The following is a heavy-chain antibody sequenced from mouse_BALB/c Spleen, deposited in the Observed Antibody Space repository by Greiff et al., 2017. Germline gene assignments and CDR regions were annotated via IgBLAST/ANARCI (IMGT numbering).Heavy chain of an antibody. J-gene: IGHJ3*01. D-gene: IGHD2-1*01. CDR1: GFTFNTYA. V-gene: IGHV10-1*02. CDR2: IRSKSNNYAT. Sequence: EVQRVESGGGLVQPKGSLKLSCAASGFTFNTYAMNWVRQAPGKGLEWVARIRSKSNNYATYYADSVKDRFTISRDDSQSMLYLQMNNLKTEDTAMYYCVAYGNFAYWGQGTLVTVSA. CDR3: VAYGNFAY.